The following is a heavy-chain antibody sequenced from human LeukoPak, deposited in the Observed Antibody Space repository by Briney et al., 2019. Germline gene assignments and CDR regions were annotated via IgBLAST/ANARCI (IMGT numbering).Heavy chain of an antibody. D-gene: IGHD3-22*01. CDR2: ISYDGSNK. V-gene: IGHV3-30*04. CDR1: GFAFSNYA. CDR3: ARPYDSSGSDAFDI. J-gene: IGHJ3*02. Sequence: GGSLRLSCAASGFAFSNYAMNWVRQAPGKGLEWVAVISYDGSNKYYADSVKGRFTISRDNSKNTLYLQMNSLRAEDTAVYYCARPYDSSGSDAFDIWGQGTMVTVSS.